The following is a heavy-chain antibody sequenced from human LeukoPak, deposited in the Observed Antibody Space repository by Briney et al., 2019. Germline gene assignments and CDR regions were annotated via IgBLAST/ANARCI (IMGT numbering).Heavy chain of an antibody. J-gene: IGHJ4*02. CDR1: GGSISSYY. D-gene: IGHD6-6*01. V-gene: IGHV4-59*01. CDR2: ISYSGST. CDR3: ARDRYSRSSFDY. Sequence: PSETLSLTRTVSGGSISSYYWNWIRQPPGKGLEWIGYISYSGSTNYNPSLKSRVTISLDTSKNQFSLKLSSVTAADTAVYYCARDRYSRSSFDYWGQGTLVTVSS.